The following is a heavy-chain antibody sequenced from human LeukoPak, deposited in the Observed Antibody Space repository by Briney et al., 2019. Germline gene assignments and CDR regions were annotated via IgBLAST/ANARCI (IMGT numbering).Heavy chain of an antibody. CDR1: GDSISRHY. V-gene: IGHV4-59*08. CDR3: ARHIGRVLPFDY. J-gene: IGHJ4*02. Sequence: PSETLSLTCTVSGDSISRHYWSWIRQPPGKGPEWIGHIYYSGSANYNPSLKSRVTISIDTSKNQFSLKLSSVTAANTAMYYCARHIGRVLPFDYWGQGTLVTVSS. CDR2: IYYSGSA. D-gene: IGHD3-10*01.